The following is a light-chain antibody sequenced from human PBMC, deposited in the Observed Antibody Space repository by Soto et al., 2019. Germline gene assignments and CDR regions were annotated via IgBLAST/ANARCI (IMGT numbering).Light chain of an antibody. Sequence: VLTQSPAALSGSPGERATLSYRASQSVSTNLVWCQQKVGQAPRLLIYGASTRATGIPARFSGSGSGTEFTLTISSLQSEDFATYYCQQSYSTPWTFGQGTKVDIK. V-gene: IGKV3-15*01. CDR2: GAS. CDR1: QSVSTN. CDR3: QQSYSTPWT. J-gene: IGKJ1*01.